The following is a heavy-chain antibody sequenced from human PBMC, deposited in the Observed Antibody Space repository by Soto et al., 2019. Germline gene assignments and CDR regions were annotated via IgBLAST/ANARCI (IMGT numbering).Heavy chain of an antibody. Sequence: ASVKVSCKASGYTFTSYYMHWVRQAPGQGLEWMGIINPSGGSTSYAQKFQGRVTMTRDTSTSAVYMELSSLRSEDTAVYYCAREPYSSSSSYYYYGMDVWGQGTTVTVSS. J-gene: IGHJ6*02. CDR1: GYTFTSYY. D-gene: IGHD6-6*01. CDR3: AREPYSSSSSYYYYGMDV. V-gene: IGHV1-46*01. CDR2: INPSGGST.